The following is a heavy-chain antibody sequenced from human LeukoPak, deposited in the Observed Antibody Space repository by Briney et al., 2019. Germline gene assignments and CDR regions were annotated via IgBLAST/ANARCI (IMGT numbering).Heavy chain of an antibody. CDR2: ISYSGST. CDR3: ARDRGDPVKLGYYYMDV. J-gene: IGHJ6*03. D-gene: IGHD1-1*01. Sequence: SETLSLTCTVSGGSISSGSYSWGWIRQPPGKGLEWIGSISYSGSTYQNPSLKSRVTISVDTSKNQFSLKLSSVTAADTAVYYCARDRGDPVKLGYYYMDVWGKGTTVTVSS. CDR1: GGSISSGSYS. V-gene: IGHV4-39*07.